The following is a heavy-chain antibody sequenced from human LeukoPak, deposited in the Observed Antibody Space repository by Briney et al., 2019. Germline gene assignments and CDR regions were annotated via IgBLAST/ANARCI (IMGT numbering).Heavy chain of an antibody. Sequence: AASVKVSCKASGYTFTGYYMHWVRQAPGQGLEWMGIIKPSDGSTIYAQKFQGRVIMTSDTSTATVYMEVSSLRSDDTAVYYCARLDYSKFDYWGQGILVTVSS. CDR2: IKPSDGST. J-gene: IGHJ4*02. V-gene: IGHV1-46*01. D-gene: IGHD4-11*01. CDR3: ARLDYSKFDY. CDR1: GYTFTGYY.